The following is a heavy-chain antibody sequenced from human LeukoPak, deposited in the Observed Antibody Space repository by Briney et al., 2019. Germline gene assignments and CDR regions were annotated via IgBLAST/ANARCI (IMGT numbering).Heavy chain of an antibody. V-gene: IGHV1-69*04. Sequence: ASVKVSCKASGGTFSSYAISWVRQAPGQGLEWMGRIIPILGRTNYAQKFQGRVTITADKSTSTAYMEMRSLRSDDTAVFYCTRDLGTYTSSGSIFFDYWGQGTLVTVSS. CDR2: IIPILGRT. CDR3: TRDLGTYTSSGSIFFDY. CDR1: GGTFSSYA. J-gene: IGHJ4*02. D-gene: IGHD3-10*01.